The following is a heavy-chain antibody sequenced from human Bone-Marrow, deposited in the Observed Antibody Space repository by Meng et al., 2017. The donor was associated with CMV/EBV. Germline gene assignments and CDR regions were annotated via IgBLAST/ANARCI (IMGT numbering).Heavy chain of an antibody. CDR1: GGSVSSGSYY. D-gene: IGHD2-21*01. Sequence: GSLRLSCTVSGGSVSSGSYYWSWIRQPPGKGLEWIGYIYYTGSTHYNPSLKSRITISLDMSKNQFSLNLSSVTAADTAVYYCATYSGGAFDIWGQGTKVTVSS. CDR2: IYYTGST. V-gene: IGHV4-61*01. J-gene: IGHJ3*02. CDR3: ATYSGGAFDI.